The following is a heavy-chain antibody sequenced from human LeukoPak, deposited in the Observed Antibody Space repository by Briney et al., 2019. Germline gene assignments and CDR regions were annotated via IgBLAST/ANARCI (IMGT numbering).Heavy chain of an antibody. CDR2: ISGRSSTI. D-gene: IGHD7-27*01. CDR3: ARAPYLGNFYYYMDV. Sequence: PGGSLRLSCAASGFTFSDYYMTWIRQAPGKGLEWVSYISGRSSTIYQADSVEGRFTISRDNAENSLYLQMNSLRAEDTAVYYCARAPYLGNFYYYMDVWGKGTTVIVSS. J-gene: IGHJ6*03. CDR1: GFTFSDYY. V-gene: IGHV3-11*04.